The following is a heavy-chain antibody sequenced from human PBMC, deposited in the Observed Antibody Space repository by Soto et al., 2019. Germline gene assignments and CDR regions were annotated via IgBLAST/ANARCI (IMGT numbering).Heavy chain of an antibody. J-gene: IGHJ4*02. CDR2: IRGSGRNT. CDR3: AKEGAEVRAPRYEY. Sequence: EVQLLESGGGLVQPGGSLRLSCAASGFTFSSYGMSWVRQAPGKGLEWVSGIRGSGRNTFHADSVKGRFPISRDNSKNTLYLQMKILRAEDTAVEYWAKEGAEVRAPRYEYWGQGNLGNVSP. D-gene: IGHD1-26*01. CDR1: GFTFSSYG. V-gene: IGHV3-23*01.